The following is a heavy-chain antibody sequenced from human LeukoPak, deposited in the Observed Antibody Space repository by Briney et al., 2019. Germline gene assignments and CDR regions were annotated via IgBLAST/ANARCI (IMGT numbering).Heavy chain of an antibody. J-gene: IGHJ4*02. D-gene: IGHD5-18*01. CDR1: GFTFSAYT. CDR3: ARAGYSYGTGYYFDY. V-gene: IGHV4-59*01. CDR2: IYYTGAT. Sequence: GSLRLSCVGSGFTFSAYTMNWVRQAPGKGLEWIGYIYYTGATYYNPSLKSRVTISLDTSKNQFSLKLSSVTAADAAVYYCARAGYSYGTGYYFDYWGQGALVTVSS.